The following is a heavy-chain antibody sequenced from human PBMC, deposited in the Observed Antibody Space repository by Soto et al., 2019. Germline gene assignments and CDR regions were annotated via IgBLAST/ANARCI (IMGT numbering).Heavy chain of an antibody. CDR2: ISYDGSNK. V-gene: IGHV3-30*18. Sequence: VGSLRLSCAASGFTFSSYGMHWVRQAPGKGLEWVAVISYDGSNKYYADSVKGRFTISRDNSKNTLYLQMNSLRAEDTAVYYCAKAQHCSGGSCYGDSLAPFDYWGQGTLVTVSS. CDR3: AKAQHCSGGSCYGDSLAPFDY. D-gene: IGHD2-15*01. J-gene: IGHJ4*02. CDR1: GFTFSSYG.